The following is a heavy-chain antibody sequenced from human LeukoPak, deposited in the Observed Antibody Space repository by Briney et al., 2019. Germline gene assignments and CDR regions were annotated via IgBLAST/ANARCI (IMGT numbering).Heavy chain of an antibody. Sequence: ASVKVSCKASGYTFTDYYMHWVRQAPGQGLEWMGWINPDSGGTNSPQKLQGRVTLTRDTSISTAYMELSSLRSDDTAVYYCARKPRYCSGGNCYFFDYWAREPWSPSPQ. CDR2: INPDSGGT. J-gene: IGHJ4*02. D-gene: IGHD2-15*01. V-gene: IGHV1-2*02. CDR3: ARKPRYCSGGNCYFFDY. CDR1: GYTFTDYY.